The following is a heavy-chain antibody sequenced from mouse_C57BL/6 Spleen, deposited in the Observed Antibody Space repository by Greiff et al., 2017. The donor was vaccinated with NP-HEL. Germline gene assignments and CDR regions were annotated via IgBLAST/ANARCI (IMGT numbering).Heavy chain of an antibody. Sequence: QVQLQQPGAELVKPGASVKLSCKASGYTFTSYWMHWVKQRPGRGLEWIGRIDPNCGGTKYNEKFKSKATLTVDKPSSTAYMQISSLTSEDSAVYYGAGWGYYGSSLYAMDYWGQGTSVTVSS. CDR3: AGWGYYGSSLYAMDY. CDR2: IDPNCGGT. CDR1: GYTFTSYW. J-gene: IGHJ4*01. D-gene: IGHD1-1*01. V-gene: IGHV1-72*01.